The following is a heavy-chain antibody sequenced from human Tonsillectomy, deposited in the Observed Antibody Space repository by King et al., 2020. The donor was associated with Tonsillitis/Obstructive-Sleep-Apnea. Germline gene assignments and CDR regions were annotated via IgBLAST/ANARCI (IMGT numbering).Heavy chain of an antibody. D-gene: IGHD2-8*01. CDR2: IYDSGST. Sequence: VQLQESGPGLVKSSETLSLTCTVSGGSISRYYWSWIRQPPGKGLEWIGYIYDSGSTNYNPSLKSRVTISVDTSKNQFSLKLTSVTAADTAVYYCARDMVLEAGGDAFAIWGQGTMVTVSS. CDR3: ARDMVLEAGGDAFAI. V-gene: IGHV4-59*01. CDR1: GGSISRYY. J-gene: IGHJ3*02.